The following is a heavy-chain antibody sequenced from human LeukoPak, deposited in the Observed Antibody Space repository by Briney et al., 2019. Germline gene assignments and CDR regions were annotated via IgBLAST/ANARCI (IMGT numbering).Heavy chain of an antibody. V-gene: IGHV3-74*01. CDR1: GFTFGIYW. CDR3: ARDLRATMVRGVIMDY. D-gene: IGHD3-10*01. J-gene: IGHJ4*02. CDR2: INFDGSST. Sequence: QPGGSLRLSCEASGFTFGIYWVHWVRQALGKGLVWVSRINFDGSSTNYADSVKVRFSISRDNAKKTVYLQMNTLRVEDTAVYYCARDLRATMVRGVIMDYWGQGTLVTVSS.